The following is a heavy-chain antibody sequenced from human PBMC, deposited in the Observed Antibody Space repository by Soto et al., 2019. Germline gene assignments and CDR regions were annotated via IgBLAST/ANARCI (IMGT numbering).Heavy chain of an antibody. D-gene: IGHD3-10*01. V-gene: IGHV3-30*18. CDR2: ISYDGSNK. Sequence: QVQLVESGGGVVQPGRFLRLSCAASGFTFSSYGMHWVRQAPGKGLEWVAVISYDGSNKYYADSVKGRFTISRDNSKNTLYLQMNSLRAEDTAVYYCANTLWFGELFSFDYWGQGTLVTVSS. J-gene: IGHJ4*02. CDR1: GFTFSSYG. CDR3: ANTLWFGELFSFDY.